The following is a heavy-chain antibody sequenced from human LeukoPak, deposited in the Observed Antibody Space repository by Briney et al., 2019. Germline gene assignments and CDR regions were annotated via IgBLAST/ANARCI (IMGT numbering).Heavy chain of an antibody. J-gene: IGHJ6*04. Sequence: PSETLSLTCTVSGYSISSGYYWGWIRQPPGKGLEWIGSIYHSGSTFDNPSLKSRVTISVDTSKNQFSLKLSSVTAADTAVYYCAREVRLWFGELLRPMDVWGKGTTVTVSS. CDR3: AREVRLWFGELLRPMDV. CDR1: GYSISSGYY. CDR2: IYHSGST. D-gene: IGHD3-10*01. V-gene: IGHV4-38-2*02.